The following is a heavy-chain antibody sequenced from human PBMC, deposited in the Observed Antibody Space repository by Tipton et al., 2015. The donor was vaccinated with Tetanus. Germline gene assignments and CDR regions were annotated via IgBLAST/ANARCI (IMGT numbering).Heavy chain of an antibody. J-gene: IGHJ4*02. CDR3: LDYDGAESHGVY. V-gene: IGHV3-23*01. CDR2: ISSRGDGT. CDR1: GYIFTGNS. D-gene: IGHD3-10*01. Sequence: GSLRLSCAASGYIFTGNSINWVRQPPGRGLDWVSAISSRGDGTNYAASVKGRFTISRDNSKNTVYLQMNSLRVEDTAVYYCLDYDGAESHGVYWGQGIQVTVSS.